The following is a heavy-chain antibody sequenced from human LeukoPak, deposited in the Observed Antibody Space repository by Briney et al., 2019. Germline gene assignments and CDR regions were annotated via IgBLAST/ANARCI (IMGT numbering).Heavy chain of an antibody. CDR1: GGSVSDYY. D-gene: IGHD7-27*01. Sequence: SETLSLTCTISGGSVSDYYWSWIRQSPGKGLEWIGYIYHTGSTSYSPSLKSRVTISADTSQNQFSLKLSSVTAADTTVYYCASRKLGNDYWGQGTLVTVSS. CDR3: ASRKLGNDY. V-gene: IGHV4-59*02. CDR2: IYHTGST. J-gene: IGHJ4*02.